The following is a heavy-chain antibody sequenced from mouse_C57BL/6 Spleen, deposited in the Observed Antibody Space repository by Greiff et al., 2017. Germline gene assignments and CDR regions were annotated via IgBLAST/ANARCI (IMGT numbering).Heavy chain of an antibody. D-gene: IGHD1-1*01. CDR3: ARYGHYYGSSYPNYAMDY. V-gene: IGHV1-39*01. CDR1: GYSFTDYN. Sequence: LVESGPELVKPGASVKISCKASGYSFTDYNMNWVKQSNGTSLEWIGVINPNYGTTSYNQKFKGKATLTVDQSSSTAYMQLNSLTSEDSAVYYCARYGHYYGSSYPNYAMDYWGQGTSVTVSS. J-gene: IGHJ4*01. CDR2: INPNYGTT.